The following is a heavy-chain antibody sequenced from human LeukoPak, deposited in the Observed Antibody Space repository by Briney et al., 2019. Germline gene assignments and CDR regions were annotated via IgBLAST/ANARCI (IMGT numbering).Heavy chain of an antibody. J-gene: IGHJ6*03. V-gene: IGHV4-34*01. Sequence: PSETLSLTCAVYGGSFSGYYWSWIRQPPGKGLGWIGEINHSGSTNYNPSLKSRVTISVDTSKNQFSLKLSSVTAADTAVYYCATLPKYYYHYMDVWGKGTTVTVSS. CDR3: ATLPKYYYHYMDV. CDR2: INHSGST. CDR1: GGSFSGYY.